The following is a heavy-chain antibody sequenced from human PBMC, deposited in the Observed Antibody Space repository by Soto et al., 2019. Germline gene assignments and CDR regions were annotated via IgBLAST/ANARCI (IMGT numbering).Heavy chain of an antibody. J-gene: IGHJ5*02. D-gene: IGHD3-22*01. Sequence: ASVKLSCKASGYTFTSYGISWLRHAPGQGLGWMGWIIAYNGNTNYAQKLQRRGSLTTDTSTSTAYMEMRSMRSEDTAVYYCARGDGYDSSGPTSATWFDPWGQGTLVTVSS. V-gene: IGHV1-18*01. CDR2: IIAYNGNT. CDR3: ARGDGYDSSGPTSATWFDP. CDR1: GYTFTSYG.